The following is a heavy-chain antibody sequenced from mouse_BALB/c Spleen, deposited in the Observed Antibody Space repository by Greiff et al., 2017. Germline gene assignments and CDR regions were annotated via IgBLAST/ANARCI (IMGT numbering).Heavy chain of an antibody. J-gene: IGHJ3*01. Sequence: VQLQQSGPELVKPGASVKMSCKASGYTFTSYVMHWVKQKPGQGLEWIGYINPYNDGTKYNEKFKGKATLTSDKSSSTAYMELSSLTSEDSAVYYCAREGSYYGNYVWFAYWGQGTLVTVSA. CDR2: INPYNDGT. CDR1: GYTFTSYV. V-gene: IGHV1-14*01. CDR3: AREGSYYGNYVWFAY. D-gene: IGHD2-10*01.